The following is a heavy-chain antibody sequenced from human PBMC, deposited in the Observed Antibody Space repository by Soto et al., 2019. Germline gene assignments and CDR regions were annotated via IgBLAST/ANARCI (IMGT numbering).Heavy chain of an antibody. CDR2: ITSNSIYK. V-gene: IGHV3-21*01. Sequence: EVQLVESGGGLVKPGGSLRLSCAASGFTFSDYDMTWVRQAPGKGLEWVSSITSNSIYKYSADSLKGRFTISRDNAKNTRFLQSNSLRAEDTAVYYCARDLSGGNYYYHGLDVWGQGTTVTVSS. CDR3: ARDLSGGNYYYHGLDV. CDR1: GFTFSDYD. J-gene: IGHJ6*02. D-gene: IGHD1-26*01.